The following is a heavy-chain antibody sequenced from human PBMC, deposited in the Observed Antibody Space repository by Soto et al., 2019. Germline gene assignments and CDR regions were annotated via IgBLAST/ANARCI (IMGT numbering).Heavy chain of an antibody. D-gene: IGHD2-21*02. CDR3: ARRFWAYCGGDCYLRYFDY. V-gene: IGHV1-18*04. Sequence: GASVKVSCKASGYTFTSSSYGISWVRQAPGQGLEWMGWISGYNGNTNYAQKLQGRVTMTTDTSTSTAYMELRSLRSDDTAVYYCARRFWAYCGGDCYLRYFDYWGKGTLVTVSS. J-gene: IGHJ4*02. CDR2: ISGYNGNT. CDR1: GYTFTSSSYG.